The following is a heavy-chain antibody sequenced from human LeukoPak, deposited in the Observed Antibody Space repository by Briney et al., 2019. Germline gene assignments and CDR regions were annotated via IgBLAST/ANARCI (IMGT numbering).Heavy chain of an antibody. D-gene: IGHD1-1*01. CDR1: GFTFSSYS. J-gene: IGHJ5*01. V-gene: IGHV3-48*02. Sequence: GGSLRLSCAASGFTFSSYSMNWVRPAPGKGLEWGSYISSSGSTIYYADSVKGRLTISRDNAKNSLYLQLSSLRDEDTAVYYCARDCRLNCARQPGFDSWGQGTLVTVSS. CDR2: ISSSGSTI. CDR3: ARDCRLNCARQPGFDS.